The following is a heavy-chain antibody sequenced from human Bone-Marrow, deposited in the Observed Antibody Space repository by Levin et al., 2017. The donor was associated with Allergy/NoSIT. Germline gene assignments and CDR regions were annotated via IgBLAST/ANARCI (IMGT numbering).Heavy chain of an antibody. CDR2: IDWDGGST. CDR3: AKDMGILVAGYLDY. V-gene: IGHV3-43*01. J-gene: IGHJ4*02. D-gene: IGHD2-15*01. Sequence: PGGSLRLSCAASGFTFDDYTMHWVRQAPGKGLEWVSRIDWDGGSTDYVDSVKGRFTISRDNSKNSLHLQMNSLRSEDTAFYYCAKDMGILVAGYLDYWGQGTLVTVSS. CDR1: GFTFDDYT.